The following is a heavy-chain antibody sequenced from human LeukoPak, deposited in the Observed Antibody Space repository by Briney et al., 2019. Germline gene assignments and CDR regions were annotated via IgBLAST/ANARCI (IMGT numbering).Heavy chain of an antibody. V-gene: IGHV3-7*04. CDR1: GFTFTTYA. J-gene: IGHJ3*02. D-gene: IGHD3-22*01. CDR2: IKQGESER. CDR3: ARGDNSAFDI. Sequence: GGSLRLSCAASGFTFTTYAMSWVRQAPGKGLEWVASIKQGESERYYVDSVNGRFTISRDNAKNSLYLQMNSLRAEDTAVYYCARGDNSAFDIWGQGTMVTVSS.